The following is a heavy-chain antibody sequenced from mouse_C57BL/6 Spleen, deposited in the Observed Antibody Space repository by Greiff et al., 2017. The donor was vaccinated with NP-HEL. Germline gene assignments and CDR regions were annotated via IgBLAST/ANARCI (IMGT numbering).Heavy chain of an antibody. Sequence: VQLKESGPELVKPGASVKISCKASGYSFTGYYMNWVKQSPEKSLEWIGEINPSTGGTTYNQKFKAKATLTVDKSSSTAYMQLKSLTSEDSAVYYCARRGSYWYFDVWGTGTTVTVSS. CDR2: INPSTGGT. CDR1: GYSFTGYY. V-gene: IGHV1-42*01. CDR3: ARRGSYWYFDV. D-gene: IGHD1-1*01. J-gene: IGHJ1*03.